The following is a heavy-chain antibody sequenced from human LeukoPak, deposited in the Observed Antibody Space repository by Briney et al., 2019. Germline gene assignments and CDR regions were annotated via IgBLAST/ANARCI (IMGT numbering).Heavy chain of an antibody. D-gene: IGHD1-26*01. V-gene: IGHV4-39*01. CDR3: ARGSGSYYVVIDY. Sequence: SSYYWGXVRQPPGKGLEWIGSIYYSGSTYYNPSLKSRVTISVDTSKNQFSLKLSSVTAADTAVYYCARGSGSYYVVIDYWGQGTLVTVSS. CDR1: SSYY. CDR2: IYYSGST. J-gene: IGHJ4*02.